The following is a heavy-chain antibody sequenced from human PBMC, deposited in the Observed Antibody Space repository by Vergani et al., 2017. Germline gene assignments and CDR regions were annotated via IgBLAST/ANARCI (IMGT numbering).Heavy chain of an antibody. CDR2: IGKDGINT. D-gene: IGHD3-9*01. J-gene: IGHJ4*02. CDR3: AKYLLDFTDGLPDS. V-gene: IGHV3-30*02. CDR1: GFTFSNFG. Sequence: QVQLVESAGGVVKPGGSLRLSCAASGFTFSNFGMHWLRQAPGKGLEWLAYIGKDGINTIYRDAVKGRFTDSRDNSKDILYLQMDSLRSEDTALYYCAKYLLDFTDGLPDSWGPGTLVIVSS.